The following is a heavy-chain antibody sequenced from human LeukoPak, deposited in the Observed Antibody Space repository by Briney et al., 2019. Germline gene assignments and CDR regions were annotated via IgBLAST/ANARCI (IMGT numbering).Heavy chain of an antibody. CDR3: ARGGHYYDSSGYYDLPFDY. D-gene: IGHD3-22*01. CDR1: GGSISSGNW. J-gene: IGHJ4*02. CDR2: IYHSGST. V-gene: IGHV4-4*02. Sequence: SETLSLTCAVSGGSISSGNWWSWVRQPPGKGLEWIGEIYHSGSTNYNPSLKSRVTISIDKSKNQFSLKLKSVTAADTAVYYCARGGHYYDSSGYYDLPFDYWGQGTLVTVSS.